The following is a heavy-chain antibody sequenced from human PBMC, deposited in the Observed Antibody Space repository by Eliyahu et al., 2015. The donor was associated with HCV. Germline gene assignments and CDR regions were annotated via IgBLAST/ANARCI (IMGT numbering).Heavy chain of an antibody. J-gene: IGHJ6*02. Sequence: VQLVESGGGVVQPGRSLRLSCAASGFTFSSYGMHWVRQAPGKGLEWVAVISYDGSNKYYADSVKGRFTISRDNSKNTLYLQMNSLRAEDTAVYYCAKSSRLLLWFGYGMDVCGPRDHGHRLL. D-gene: IGHD3-10*01. V-gene: IGHV3-30*18. CDR1: GFTFSSYG. CDR3: AKSSRLLLWFGYGMDV. CDR2: ISYDGSNK.